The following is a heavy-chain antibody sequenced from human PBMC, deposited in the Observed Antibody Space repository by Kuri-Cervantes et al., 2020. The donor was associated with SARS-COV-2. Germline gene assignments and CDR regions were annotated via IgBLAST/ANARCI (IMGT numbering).Heavy chain of an antibody. J-gene: IGHJ6*03. V-gene: IGHV3-21*01. CDR2: ISSSSSYI. D-gene: IGHD3-9*01. CDR1: GFTFSSYS. Sequence: LKISCAASGFTFSSYSMNWVRQAPGKGLEWVSSISSSSSYIYYADSVKGRFTISRDNAKNSLYLQMNSLRAEDTAVYYCARAFEGYYYYMDVWGKGTTVTVSS. CDR3: ARAFEGYYYYMDV.